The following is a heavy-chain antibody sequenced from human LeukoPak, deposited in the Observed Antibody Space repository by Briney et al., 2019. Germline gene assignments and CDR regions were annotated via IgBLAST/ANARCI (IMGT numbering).Heavy chain of an antibody. CDR1: GYTFTGYY. Sequence: VSVKVTCKASGYTFTGYYMHWVRQAPGQGLEWMGWINPNSGGTNYAQKFQGRVTMTRDTSISAAYMELSRLRSDDTAVYYCARDLRDSSDYWGQGTLVTVSS. V-gene: IGHV1-2*02. D-gene: IGHD3-16*01. J-gene: IGHJ4*02. CDR3: ARDLRDSSDY. CDR2: INPNSGGT.